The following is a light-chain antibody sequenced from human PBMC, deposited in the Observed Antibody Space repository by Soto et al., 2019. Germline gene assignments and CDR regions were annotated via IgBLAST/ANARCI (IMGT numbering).Light chain of an antibody. V-gene: IGKV3-20*01. CDR1: QSVSSSY. CDR2: GAS. J-gene: IGKJ5*01. CDR3: QQYGSSPPIT. Sequence: IGLTQSPGTLSLSPGERATLSCRASQSVSSSYLAWYQQKPGQAPRLLIYGASSRATGIPDRFSGSGSGTDFTLTISRLEPEDFAVYYCQQYGSSPPITFGQGGRPAIK.